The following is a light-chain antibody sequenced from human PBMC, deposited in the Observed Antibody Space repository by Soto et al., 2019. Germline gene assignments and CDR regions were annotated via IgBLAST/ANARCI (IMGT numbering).Light chain of an antibody. J-gene: IGKJ1*01. CDR2: DAS. V-gene: IGKV1-5*01. Sequence: DIQRTQSRSTLSASVGDRVTITCRASQSVSSWLAWYQQKPGKAPQLLISDASSLESGVPSRFSGSGSGTEFTLTISSLQPDDFATYYCQQYHSYSGTFGPGTTV. CDR3: QQYHSYSGT. CDR1: QSVSSW.